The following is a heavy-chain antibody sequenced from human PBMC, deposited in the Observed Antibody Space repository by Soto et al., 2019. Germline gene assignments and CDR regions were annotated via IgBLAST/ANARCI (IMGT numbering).Heavy chain of an antibody. CDR2: INPDGSEK. J-gene: IGHJ4*02. CDR1: GFTFSSFW. Sequence: GGSLRLSCAASGFTFSSFWMDWVRQAPGKGLEWVADINPDGSEKHYVDSVKGRFTISRDNVRNSLYLQMSSLTAEDSALYYCSRSLNSWGQGTRVTVSS. V-gene: IGHV3-7*01. CDR3: SRSLNS.